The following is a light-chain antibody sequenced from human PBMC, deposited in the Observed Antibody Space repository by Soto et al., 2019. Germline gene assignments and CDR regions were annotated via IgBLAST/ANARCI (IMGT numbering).Light chain of an antibody. J-gene: IGKJ2*01. Sequence: EIVMMQSPATLSVSPRERATLSCRASQALGNNLAWYQHKPGQAPRLLIYGASTRATGVPVRFSGSGSETEFTPSISSLQSDDRAVYYCQQYTNCPYTFGQGTKLEIE. V-gene: IGKV3-15*01. CDR1: QALGNN. CDR2: GAS. CDR3: QQYTNCPYT.